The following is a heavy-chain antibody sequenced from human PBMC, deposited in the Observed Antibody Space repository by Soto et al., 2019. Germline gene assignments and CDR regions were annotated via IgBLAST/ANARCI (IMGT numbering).Heavy chain of an antibody. CDR2: IWYDGSNK. V-gene: IGHV3-33*01. CDR1: GFTFSSYG. J-gene: IGHJ6*02. CDR3: ARKGHCSGGSCYQYYYYGMDV. Sequence: QVQLVESGGGVVQPGRSLRLSCAASGFTFSSYGMHWVHQAPGKGLEWVAVIWYDGSNKYYADSVKGRFTISRDNSKNTLYLQMNSLRAEDTAVYYCARKGHCSGGSCYQYYYYGMDVWGQGTTVTVSS. D-gene: IGHD2-15*01.